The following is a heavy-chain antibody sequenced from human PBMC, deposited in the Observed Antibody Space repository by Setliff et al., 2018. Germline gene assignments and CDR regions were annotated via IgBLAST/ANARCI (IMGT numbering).Heavy chain of an antibody. Sequence: ASVKVSCKASGYTFTSYGISWVRQAPGQGLEWMGWISAYNGNTNYAQKLQGRVTMTTDTSTSTAYMELRSLRSGGTAVYYCARDGEYDYGDYVRFDYWGQGTLVTVSS. CDR1: GYTFTSYG. J-gene: IGHJ4*02. D-gene: IGHD4-17*01. CDR2: ISAYNGNT. V-gene: IGHV1-18*01. CDR3: ARDGEYDYGDYVRFDY.